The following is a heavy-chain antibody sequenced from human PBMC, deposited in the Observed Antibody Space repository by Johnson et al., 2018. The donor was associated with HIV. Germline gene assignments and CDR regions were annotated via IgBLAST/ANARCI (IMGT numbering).Heavy chain of an antibody. CDR1: GFTFSDYS. Sequence: QVQLVESGGNVVQPGRSQRLSCSASGFTFSDYSMHWVRQAPGKGLEWVAIISNDGSNTSFADSVKGRFTISRDNFKNTVYLQMNSLRTVDTAVYYCARGYTWNDVSIWGQGTMVTVSS. D-gene: IGHD1-1*01. J-gene: IGHJ3*02. CDR3: ARGYTWNDVSI. CDR2: ISNDGSNT. V-gene: IGHV3-30*01.